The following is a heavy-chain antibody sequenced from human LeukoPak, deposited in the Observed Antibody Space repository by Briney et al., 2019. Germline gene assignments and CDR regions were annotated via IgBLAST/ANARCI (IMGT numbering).Heavy chain of an antibody. J-gene: IGHJ4*02. V-gene: IGHV1-2*02. Sequence: GASVKVSCKASGYTFTNYGINWVRQAPGQGLEWMGWINPNSGGTNYAQKFQGRVTMTRDTSISTAYMELSRLRSDDTAVYYYARDGTWLDPYWGQGTLVTVSS. CDR1: GYTFTNYG. CDR2: INPNSGGT. CDR3: ARDGTWLDPY. D-gene: IGHD6-19*01.